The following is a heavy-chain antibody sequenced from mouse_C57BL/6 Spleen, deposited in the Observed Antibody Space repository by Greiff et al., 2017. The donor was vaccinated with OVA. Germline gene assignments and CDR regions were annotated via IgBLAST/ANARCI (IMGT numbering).Heavy chain of an antibody. Sequence: LVESGPELVKPGASVKISCKASGYSFTDYNMNWVKQSNGKSLEWIGVINPNYGTTSYNQKFKGKATLTVDQSSSTAYMQLNSLTSEDSAVYYCARSDYGSSYGYFDVWGTGTTVTVSS. J-gene: IGHJ1*03. CDR1: GYSFTDYN. D-gene: IGHD1-1*01. V-gene: IGHV1-39*01. CDR2: INPNYGTT. CDR3: ARSDYGSSYGYFDV.